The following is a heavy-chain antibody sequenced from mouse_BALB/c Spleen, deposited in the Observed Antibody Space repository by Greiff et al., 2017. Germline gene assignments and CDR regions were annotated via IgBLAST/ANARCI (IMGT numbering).Heavy chain of an antibody. Sequence: VKLMESGPGLVAPSQSLSITCTVSGFSLTGYGVNWVRQPPGKGLEWLGMLWGDGSTDYNSALNSRLSISKDNSKSQVFLKMNSLQTDDTARYYCARGIYYYGPYAMDYWGQGTSVTVSS. V-gene: IGHV2-6-7*01. CDR1: GFSLTGYG. D-gene: IGHD1-1*01. CDR2: LWGDGST. J-gene: IGHJ4*01. CDR3: ARGIYYYGPYAMDY.